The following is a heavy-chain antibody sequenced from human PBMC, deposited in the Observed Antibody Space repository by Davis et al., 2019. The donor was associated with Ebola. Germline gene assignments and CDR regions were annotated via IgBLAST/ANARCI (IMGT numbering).Heavy chain of an antibody. V-gene: IGHV3-30-3*01. Sequence: PGGSLRLSCAASGFTFSSYAMHWVRQAPGKGLEWVAVISYDGSNKYYADSVKGRFTISRDNSKNTLYLQMNSLRAEDTAVYYCAKEGSSWYVYYYYYMDVWGKGTTVTVSS. CDR2: ISYDGSNK. CDR1: GFTFSSYA. J-gene: IGHJ6*03. CDR3: AKEGSSWYVYYYYYMDV. D-gene: IGHD6-13*01.